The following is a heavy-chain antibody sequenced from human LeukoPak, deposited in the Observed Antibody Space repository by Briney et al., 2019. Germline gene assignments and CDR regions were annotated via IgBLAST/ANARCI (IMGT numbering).Heavy chain of an antibody. V-gene: IGHV4-31*03. CDR1: GGSISSGGYY. CDR3: ARTYYDSGGNWFDP. CDR2: IYYSGST. Sequence: SETLSLTCTVSGGSISSGGYYWSWIRQHPGKGLEWIGYIYYSGSTYYNPSLKSRVTISVDTSKNQFSLKLSSVTAADTAVYYCARTYYDSGGNWFDPWGQGTLVTVSS. D-gene: IGHD3-22*01. J-gene: IGHJ5*02.